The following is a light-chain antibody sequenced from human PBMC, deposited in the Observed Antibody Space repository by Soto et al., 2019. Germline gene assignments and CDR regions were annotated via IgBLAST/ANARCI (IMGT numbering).Light chain of an antibody. CDR2: DAS. CDR3: LQNNSYPVT. Sequence: AIQLTQSPSSLSASLGDRVTITCRASQGISSALAWYQQKPGKAPKLLIYDASSLESGVPSRFSGSGSGTDFTLTISSLQPEDFATYYCLQNNSYPVTFGQGTKVDIK. J-gene: IGKJ1*01. CDR1: QGISSA. V-gene: IGKV1-13*02.